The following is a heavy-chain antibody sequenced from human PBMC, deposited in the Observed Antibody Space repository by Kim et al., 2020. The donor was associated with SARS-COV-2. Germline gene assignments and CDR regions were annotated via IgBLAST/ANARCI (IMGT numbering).Heavy chain of an antibody. CDR3: AKGGDYELGVYYHFYGVDV. J-gene: IGHJ6*02. CDR2: INVGDDST. Sequence: GGSLRLSCVVSGATFSNYAMSWVRQAPGGGLEWVSHINVGDDSTHYADSVKGRFNITRDNSKNTLYLELKTVRAEDTAIYYCAKGGDYELGVYYHFYGVDVWGQGTTVTVSS. CDR1: GATFSNYA. D-gene: IGHD4-17*01. V-gene: IGHV3-23*01.